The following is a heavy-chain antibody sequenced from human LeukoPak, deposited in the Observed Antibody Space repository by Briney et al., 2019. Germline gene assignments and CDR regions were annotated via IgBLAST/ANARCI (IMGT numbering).Heavy chain of an antibody. CDR3: AKDSGNYYGSGSYYNEIDY. CDR2: VSGSGIST. V-gene: IGHV3-23*01. CDR1: GFTFSSYA. D-gene: IGHD3-10*01. J-gene: IGHJ4*02. Sequence: SGGSLRLSCAASGFTFSSYAMSWVRQAPGKGLEWVSDVSGSGISTYYADSVKGRFTISRDNSKNTLYLQMTSLRAEDTAVYYCAKDSGNYYGSGSYYNEIDYWGQGTLVTVSS.